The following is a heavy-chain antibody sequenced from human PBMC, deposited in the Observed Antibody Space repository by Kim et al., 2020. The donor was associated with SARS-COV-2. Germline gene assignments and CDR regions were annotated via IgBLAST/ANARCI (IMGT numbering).Heavy chain of an antibody. CDR3: ARAGFGVVIIHFDS. Sequence: ADSGKGRCTIARDNANNSLFLQMNSLGAEDTAVYYCARAGFGVVIIHFDSWGQGTLVTVSS. D-gene: IGHD3-3*01. J-gene: IGHJ4*02. V-gene: IGHV3-11*05.